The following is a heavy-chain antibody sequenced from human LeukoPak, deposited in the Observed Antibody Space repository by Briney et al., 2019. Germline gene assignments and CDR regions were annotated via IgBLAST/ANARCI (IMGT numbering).Heavy chain of an antibody. D-gene: IGHD3-10*01. V-gene: IGHV1-69*04. CDR3: ASSGSGSYYKDY. CDR1: GGTFSSYA. CDR2: IIPILGIA. J-gene: IGHJ4*02. Sequence: SVRVSCKASGGTFSSYAISWVRQAPGQGLEWMGRIIPILGIANYAQKFQGRVTITADKSTSTAYMELSSLRSEDTAVYYCASSGSGSYYKDYWGQGTLVTVSS.